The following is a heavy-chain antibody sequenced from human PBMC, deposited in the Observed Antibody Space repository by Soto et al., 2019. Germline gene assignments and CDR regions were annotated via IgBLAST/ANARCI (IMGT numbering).Heavy chain of an antibody. CDR1: GGSISSYY. CDR2: IYYSGST. Sequence: QVQLQESGPGLVKPSETLSLTCTVSGGSISSYYWSWIRQPPGKGLEWIGYIYYSGSTNYNPSLKRRVTISVDPCKNQFSLKLLSVPAADTAVYFCARVHGVYYGSGRGGAFDIWGPGTMVTVSS. J-gene: IGHJ3*02. CDR3: ARVHGVYYGSGRGGAFDI. V-gene: IGHV4-59*01. D-gene: IGHD3-10*01.